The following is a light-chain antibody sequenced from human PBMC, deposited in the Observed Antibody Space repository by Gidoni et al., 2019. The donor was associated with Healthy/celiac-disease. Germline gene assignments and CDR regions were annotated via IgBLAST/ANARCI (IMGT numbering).Light chain of an antibody. J-gene: IGLJ3*02. V-gene: IGLV1-47*01. CDR1: SSNIGSNY. CDR2: RNN. CDR3: AAWDDSLSGPRV. Sequence: SVLTQPPSASGTPGQRVTISCSGSSSNIGSNYVYWYQQLPGTAPKLLIYRNNQRPSGVPARFSGSKSGTSASLAISGLRSEDEADYYCAAWDDSLSGPRVFGGGTKLTVL.